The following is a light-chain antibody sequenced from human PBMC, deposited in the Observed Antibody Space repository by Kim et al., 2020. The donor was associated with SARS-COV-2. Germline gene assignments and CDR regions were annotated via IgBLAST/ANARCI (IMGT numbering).Light chain of an antibody. CDR3: QVWDSSRDLYV. CDR2: YDT. Sequence: SYELTQPPSVSVAPGKTASITCGGDNIGSEHVHWYQQKSGQAPLLVIFYDTDRPSGIPERISGSISGNTATLTISSAEAGDEADYFCQVWDSSRDLYVFGTGTKVTV. CDR1: NIGSEH. J-gene: IGLJ1*01. V-gene: IGLV3-21*04.